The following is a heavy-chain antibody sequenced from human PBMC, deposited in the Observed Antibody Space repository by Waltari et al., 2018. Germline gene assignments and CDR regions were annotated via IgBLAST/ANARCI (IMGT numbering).Heavy chain of an antibody. Sequence: QVQLQESGPGLVKPSPNTSLTCTVSGGSISSGSYNWSSTRQAAGKGLEWIGTIYTRGSTNHNPSLKSRVTISGDTSKNQFSLKLSSVTAADTAVYYCASNSGSYYGSFDYWGQGTLVTVSS. CDR1: GGSISSGSYN. V-gene: IGHV4-61*02. J-gene: IGHJ4*02. CDR3: ASNSGSYYGSFDY. D-gene: IGHD1-26*01. CDR2: IYTRGST.